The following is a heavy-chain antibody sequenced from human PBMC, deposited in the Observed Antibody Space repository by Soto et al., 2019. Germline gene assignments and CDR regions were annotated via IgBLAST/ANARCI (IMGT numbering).Heavy chain of an antibody. CDR1: GFTFSSYS. D-gene: IGHD3-9*01. Sequence: GGSLRLSCAASGFTFSSYSMNWVRQAPGKGLEWVSSISSSSSYIYYADSVKGRFTISRDNAKNSLYLQMNSLRAEDTAVYYCARDLWGYYDILTGYYIFDYWGQGTLVTVSS. CDR2: ISSSSSYI. CDR3: ARDLWGYYDILTGYYIFDY. J-gene: IGHJ4*02. V-gene: IGHV3-21*01.